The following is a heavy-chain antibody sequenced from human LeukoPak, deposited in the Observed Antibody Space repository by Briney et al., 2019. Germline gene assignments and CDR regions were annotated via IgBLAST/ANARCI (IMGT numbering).Heavy chain of an antibody. CDR1: GYTFTSFG. V-gene: IGHV1-18*01. CDR3: ARDEYYYGSGNYFYFDY. Sequence: ASVKVSCKASGYTFTSFGISWVRQAPGQGLEWMGWISAYNGNTNYAQKLQGRVTMTTDTSTSTAYMELRSLRSDDTAVYYCARDEYYYGSGNYFYFDYWGQGTLVTVSS. CDR2: ISAYNGNT. J-gene: IGHJ4*02. D-gene: IGHD3-10*01.